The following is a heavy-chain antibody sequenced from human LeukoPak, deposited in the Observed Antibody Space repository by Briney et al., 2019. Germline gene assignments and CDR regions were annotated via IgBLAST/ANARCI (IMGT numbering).Heavy chain of an antibody. Sequence: GGSLRLSCAGSRCTFTTRWMNWVRQAPGKGLEWVAIIKEDGSEKLYVDSMKGRFTISRDNAKNSLYLQMDNLRAEDTAVYYCASGSGWTFEYWGQGTQVTVSS. CDR1: RCTFTTRW. CDR3: ASGSGWTFEY. D-gene: IGHD6-19*01. V-gene: IGHV3-7*01. J-gene: IGHJ4*02. CDR2: IKEDGSEK.